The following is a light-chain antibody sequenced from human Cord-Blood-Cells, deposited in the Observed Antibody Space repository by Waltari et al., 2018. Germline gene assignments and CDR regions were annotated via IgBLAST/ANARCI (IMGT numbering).Light chain of an antibody. CDR1: QSVLYSSNNENY. V-gene: IGKV4-1*01. Sequence: DIVMTQSPDSLAVSLGERATINCKSSQSVLYSSNNENYLAWYQQKPGQPPKLLIYWASTRESGVPDRFSGSGSGTDFTLTISSLQAEDVAVYYCQQYYSLLTFGPGTKVDIK. J-gene: IGKJ3*01. CDR3: QQYYSLLT. CDR2: WAS.